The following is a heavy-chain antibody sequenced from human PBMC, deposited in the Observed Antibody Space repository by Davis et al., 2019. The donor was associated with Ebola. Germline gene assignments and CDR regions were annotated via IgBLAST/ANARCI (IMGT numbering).Heavy chain of an antibody. CDR3: ASLTYYDYVLGWFDP. D-gene: IGHD3-16*01. CDR2: INHSVIT. Sequence: PSETLSLTCAVYGGSFSGYYWSWIRQPPGKGLEWIGEINHSVITTYNPSLKSRVTISVDTSKNQFSLKLSSVTAADTAVYYCASLTYYDYVLGWFDPWGQGTLVTVSS. J-gene: IGHJ5*02. CDR1: GGSFSGYY. V-gene: IGHV4-34*01.